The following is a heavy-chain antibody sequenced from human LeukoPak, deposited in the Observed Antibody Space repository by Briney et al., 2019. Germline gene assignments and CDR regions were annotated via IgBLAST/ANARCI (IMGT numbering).Heavy chain of an antibody. CDR1: GFTFSSYS. CDR2: ISSSSTYI. Sequence: GGSLRLSCAASGFTFSSYSMNWVRQAPGKGLEWVSSISSSSTYIHYADSVKGRFTISRDNAKNSLYLQMNSLRAEDTAVYYCARFPQKDNPTIFGVATEDYWGQGTLVTVSS. V-gene: IGHV3-21*01. CDR3: ARFPQKDNPTIFGVATEDY. J-gene: IGHJ4*02. D-gene: IGHD3-3*01.